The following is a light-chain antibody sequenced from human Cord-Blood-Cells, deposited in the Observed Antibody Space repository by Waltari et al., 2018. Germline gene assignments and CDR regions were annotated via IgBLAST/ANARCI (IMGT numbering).Light chain of an antibody. V-gene: IGLV2-14*01. J-gene: IGLJ3*02. CDR2: DVS. CDR1: SSDVGGYNY. CDR3: SSYTSSSWV. Sequence: QSALTQPASVSGSPGQSITISCPGTSSDVGGYNYVSWYQQHPGTAPKLMIYDVSKRPSGVSNRFSGSKSGNTASLTISGLQAEDEADYYCSSYTSSSWVFGGGTKLTVL.